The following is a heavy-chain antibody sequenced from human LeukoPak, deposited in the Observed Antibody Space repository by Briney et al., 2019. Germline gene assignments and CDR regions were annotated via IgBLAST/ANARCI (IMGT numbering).Heavy chain of an antibody. CDR1: GGSISSYY. D-gene: IGHD3-10*01. J-gene: IGHJ3*02. CDR2: IYYSGST. V-gene: IGHV4-59*01. Sequence: PSETLSLTCTVSGGSISSYYWSWIRQPAGKGLEWIGYIYYSGSTNYNPSLKSRVTISVDTSKNQFSLKLSSVTAADTAVYYCARVGGVTMVRNAFGIWGQGTMVTVSS. CDR3: ARVGGVTMVRNAFGI.